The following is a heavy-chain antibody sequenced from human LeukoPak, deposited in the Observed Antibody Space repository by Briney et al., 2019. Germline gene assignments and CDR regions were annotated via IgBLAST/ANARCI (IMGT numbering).Heavy chain of an antibody. Sequence: GGSLRLSCAASGFTFSSHSMNWVRQAPGKGLEWVSSISSSSYIYYADSVKGRFTISRDNAKNSLYLQMNSQRGEDTAVYYCARSDGSTVTHDYWGQGTLVTVSS. CDR3: ARSDGSTVTHDY. V-gene: IGHV3-21*01. CDR2: ISSSSYI. D-gene: IGHD4-17*01. CDR1: GFTFSSHS. J-gene: IGHJ4*02.